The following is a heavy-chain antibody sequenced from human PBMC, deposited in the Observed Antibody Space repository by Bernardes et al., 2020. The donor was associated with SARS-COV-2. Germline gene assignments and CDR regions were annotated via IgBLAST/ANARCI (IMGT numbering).Heavy chain of an antibody. V-gene: IGHV3-9*01. CDR3: VKDLGVVTAAIGY. CDR1: GFTFDDYA. Sequence: GGSLRLSCTASGFTFDDYAMHWVRQAPGKGLEWVSGIRRASGIIGYADSVRGRFIISRDNAKNSLSLQMNSLRPEDTALYYCVKDLGVVTAAIGYWGQGTLVTVSS. J-gene: IGHJ4*02. D-gene: IGHD2-21*02. CDR2: IRRASGII.